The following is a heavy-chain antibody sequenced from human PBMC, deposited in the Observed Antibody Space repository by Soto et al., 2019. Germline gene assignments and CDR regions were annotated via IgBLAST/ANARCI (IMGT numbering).Heavy chain of an antibody. CDR3: VKDILEAGDSILGAFDI. J-gene: IGHJ3*02. V-gene: IGHV3-9*01. Sequence: VQLVESGGGLVQPGRSLRLSCAASGFTFDDYAMHWVRQAPGKGLEWVSGISWNSGSIGYADSVKGRFTISRDNAKNSLYLQMNSLRAEDTALYYCVKDILEAGDSILGAFDIWGQGTMVTVSS. D-gene: IGHD7-27*01. CDR1: GFTFDDYA. CDR2: ISWNSGSI.